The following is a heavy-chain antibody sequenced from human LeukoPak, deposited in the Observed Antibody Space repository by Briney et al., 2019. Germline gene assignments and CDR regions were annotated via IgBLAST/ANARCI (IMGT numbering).Heavy chain of an antibody. CDR2: IYYSGST. V-gene: IGHV4-39*07. CDR3: ARELSMGQLVGRAFDI. D-gene: IGHD6-6*01. J-gene: IGHJ3*02. CDR1: GGSISSSSYY. Sequence: PSETLSLTCTVSGGSISSSSYYWGWIRQPPGKELEWIGSIYYSGSTYYNPSLKSRVTISVDTSKNQFSLKLSSVTAADTAVYYCARELSMGQLVGRAFDIWGQGTMVTVSS.